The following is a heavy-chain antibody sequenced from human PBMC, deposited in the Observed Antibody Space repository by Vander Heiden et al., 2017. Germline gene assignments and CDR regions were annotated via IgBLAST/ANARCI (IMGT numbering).Heavy chain of an antibody. Sequence: EVQLVESGGGLVQPGGSLKLSCAASGFTFSGSALHWGRQASGKGLGWVGRIRSKANSYATAYAASVKGRFTISRDDSKNTAYLQMNSLKTEDTAVYYWTRPSGSTYSSSSSWFDPWGQGTLVTVSS. CDR1: GFTFSGSA. V-gene: IGHV3-73*02. D-gene: IGHD6-6*01. CDR2: IRSKANSYAT. CDR3: TRPSGSTYSSSSSWFDP. J-gene: IGHJ5*02.